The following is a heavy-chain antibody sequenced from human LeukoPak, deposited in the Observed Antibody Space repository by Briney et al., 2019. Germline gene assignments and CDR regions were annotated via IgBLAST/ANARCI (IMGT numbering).Heavy chain of an antibody. CDR2: ISYDGTNK. J-gene: IGHJ4*02. CDR1: GFTFTSYA. D-gene: IGHD6-13*01. V-gene: IGHV3-30*04. CDR3: ARDQHAAAGRGTLYYFDY. Sequence: GGSLRLSCVAPGFTFTSYAMHWVRQAPGKGPEWVAVISYDGTNKYYGDPVKGRFTISRDNSKNTLYLQMNSLRAEDTAVYYCARDQHAAAGRGTLYYFDYWGQGTLVTVSS.